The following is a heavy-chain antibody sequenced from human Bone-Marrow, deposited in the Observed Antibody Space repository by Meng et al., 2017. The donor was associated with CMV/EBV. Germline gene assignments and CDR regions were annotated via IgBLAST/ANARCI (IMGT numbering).Heavy chain of an antibody. CDR3: ARGPRGWLRPGHGMDV. Sequence: SETLSLTCTVSGGSVSSGSYYWSWIRQPPGKGLEWIGYIYYSGSTNYNPSLKSRVTISVDTSKNQFSLKLSSVTAADTAVYYCARGPRGWLRPGHGMDVWGQGTTVTVSS. CDR1: GGSVSSGSYY. J-gene: IGHJ6*02. CDR2: IYYSGST. D-gene: IGHD5-12*01. V-gene: IGHV4-61*01.